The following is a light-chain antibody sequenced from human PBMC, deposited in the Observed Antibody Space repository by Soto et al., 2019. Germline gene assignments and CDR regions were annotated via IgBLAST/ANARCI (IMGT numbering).Light chain of an antibody. J-gene: IGLJ2*01. CDR2: EVA. CDR3: SSYTTSVTLV. Sequence: QSALTQPASVSGSPGQSITLSCTGTSSDVGSYNYVSWYQQHPGKAPKLMIYEVAHRPSGVSDRFSGSKSGNTASLTISGLQADDEADYYCSSYTTSVTLVFGGGTKLTVL. CDR1: SSDVGSYNY. V-gene: IGLV2-14*01.